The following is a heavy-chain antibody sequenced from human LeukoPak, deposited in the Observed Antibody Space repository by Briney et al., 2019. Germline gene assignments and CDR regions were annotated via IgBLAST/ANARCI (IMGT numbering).Heavy chain of an antibody. J-gene: IGHJ4*02. D-gene: IGHD6-13*01. CDR3: ARLGIAAAGTGDY. V-gene: IGHV4-39*01. Sequence: PSETLSLTCAVSGGSISSGGYSWSWIRQPPGKGLEWVASIYYSGSTYYNPSLKSRVTISVDTSKNQFSLKLSSVTAADTAVYYCARLGIAAAGTGDYWGQGTLVTVSS. CDR1: GGSISSGGYS. CDR2: IYYSGST.